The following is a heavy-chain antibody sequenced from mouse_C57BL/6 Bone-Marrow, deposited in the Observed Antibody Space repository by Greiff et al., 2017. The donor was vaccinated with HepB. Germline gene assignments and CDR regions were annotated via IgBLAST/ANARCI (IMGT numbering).Heavy chain of an antibody. CDR2: FYPGSGSI. V-gene: IGHV1-62-2*01. CDR1: GYTFTEYT. Sequence: QVQLKQSGAELVKPGASVKLSCKASGYTFTEYTIHWVKQRSGQGLEWIGWFYPGSGSIKYNEKFKDKATLTADKSSSTVYMELSRLTSEDSAVYFCARHESRRDLDSGPFAYWGQGTLVTVSA. J-gene: IGHJ3*01. CDR3: ARHESRRDLDSGPFAY. D-gene: IGHD4-1*01.